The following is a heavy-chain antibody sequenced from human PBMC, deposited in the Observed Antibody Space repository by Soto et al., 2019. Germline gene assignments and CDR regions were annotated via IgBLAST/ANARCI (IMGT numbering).Heavy chain of an antibody. J-gene: IGHJ1*01. Sequence: EVQLVESGGGLVQPGRSLRLSCAASGFTFDDYAMHWVRQVPGKGLEWVSGINWNSGSICYGDSVKGRFAISRDNAKNSLHLQMNSLSAEDTAFYYCVKEGSIDWYRGRFRHWGQGTLVTVSS. V-gene: IGHV3-9*01. CDR1: GFTFDDYA. CDR3: VKEGSIDWYRGRFRH. D-gene: IGHD3-9*01. CDR2: INWNSGSI.